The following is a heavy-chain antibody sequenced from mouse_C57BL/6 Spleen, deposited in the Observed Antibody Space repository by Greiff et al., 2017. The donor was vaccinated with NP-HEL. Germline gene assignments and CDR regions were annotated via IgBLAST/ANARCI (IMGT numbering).Heavy chain of an antibody. CDR3: AKRVYYSNVGYAMDY. Sequence: QVQLKESGPGLVAPSQSLSITCTVSGFSLTSYGVDWVRQPPGKGLEWLGGIWGGGSTNYNSALMSRLSISKDNSKSQVFFKMNSLQTDDTAMYSCAKRVYYSNVGYAMDYWGQGTTVTVSS. D-gene: IGHD2-5*01. V-gene: IGHV2-9*01. CDR1: GFSLTSYG. J-gene: IGHJ4*01. CDR2: IWGGGST.